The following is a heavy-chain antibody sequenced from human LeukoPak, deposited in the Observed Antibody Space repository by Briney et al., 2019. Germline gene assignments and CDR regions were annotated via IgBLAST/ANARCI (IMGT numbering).Heavy chain of an antibody. V-gene: IGHV3-20*04. CDR3: ARAYGSGSYHPPEY. Sequence: PGGSLTLSCAASGFSFDDYCMSWVRQAPGKGLEWVSAINGNGGSTGYADSVKGRCTISRDNAKYSLYLQMNRLRVEDTAFYYCARAYGSGSYHPPEYWGEGTLVTVSS. J-gene: IGHJ4*02. CDR2: INGNGGST. D-gene: IGHD3-10*01. CDR1: GFSFDDYC.